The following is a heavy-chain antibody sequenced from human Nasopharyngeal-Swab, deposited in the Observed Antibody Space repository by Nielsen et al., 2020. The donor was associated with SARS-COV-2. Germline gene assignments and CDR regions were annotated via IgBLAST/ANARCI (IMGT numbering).Heavy chain of an antibody. CDR3: AGAVVVGAAAAAFAV. Sequence: GGSLRLSCAASGFTFSSYSMNWVRQAPGKGLEWVSSISSSSSYIYYADSVKGRFTISRDNAKNSLYLQMNSLRAEDTAVCCCAGAVVVGAAAAAFAVWGLGSLVAFSS. CDR1: GFTFSSYS. V-gene: IGHV3-21*01. CDR2: ISSSSSYI. J-gene: IGHJ3*01. D-gene: IGHD2-15*01.